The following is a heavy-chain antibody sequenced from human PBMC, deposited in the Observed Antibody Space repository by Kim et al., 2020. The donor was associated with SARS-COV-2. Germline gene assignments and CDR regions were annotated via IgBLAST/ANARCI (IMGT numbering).Heavy chain of an antibody. J-gene: IGHJ4*02. Sequence: PSLKSRVTISVDTSKNQFSLKLSSVTAADTAVYYCARHYYGSGIPGTFDYWGQGTLVTVSS. D-gene: IGHD3-10*01. CDR3: ARHYYGSGIPGTFDY. V-gene: IGHV4-39*07.